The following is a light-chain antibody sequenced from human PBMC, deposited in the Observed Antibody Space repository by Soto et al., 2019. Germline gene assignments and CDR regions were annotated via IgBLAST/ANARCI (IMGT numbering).Light chain of an antibody. J-gene: IGKJ1*01. CDR2: AAS. CDR3: QQGYSNPWT. V-gene: IGKV1-39*01. Sequence: DIQMTQSPSSLSASIGDRVTITCRASQRIDSYLSWYQHKPGKAPKLLIYAASTLQSGVPSRFSGRGSGTDFTLTVDSLQPEDFATYYCQQGYSNPWTFGQGTKVDIK. CDR1: QRIDSY.